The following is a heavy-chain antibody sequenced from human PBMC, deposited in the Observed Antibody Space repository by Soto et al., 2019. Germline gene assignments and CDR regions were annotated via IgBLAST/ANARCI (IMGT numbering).Heavy chain of an antibody. Sequence: QVQLVQSGAEVKKPGSSVKVSCKASGGTFSSYTISWVRQAPGQGLEWMGRIIPILGIANYAQKFQGRVTITADKSTSTAYMELSSLGSEDTAVYYCARDRNGDPTYYYSGMDVWGQGTTVTVSS. V-gene: IGHV1-69*08. CDR3: ARDRNGDPTYYYSGMDV. CDR1: GGTFSSYT. CDR2: IIPILGIA. J-gene: IGHJ6*02. D-gene: IGHD4-17*01.